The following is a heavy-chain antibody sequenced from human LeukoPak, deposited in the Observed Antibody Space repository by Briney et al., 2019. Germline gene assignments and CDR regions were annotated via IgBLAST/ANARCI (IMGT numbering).Heavy chain of an antibody. V-gene: IGHV4-39*01. CDR3: ARRSSSQPPNY. Sequence: SETLSLTCTVSGGSISSSSYFWGWIRQPPGKGLEWVGSMSYSGSTYYNPSLKSRVTISVDTSKNQFSLKLSPVTAADTAVYYCARRSSSQPPNYWGQGTLVTVSS. CDR1: GGSISSSSYF. CDR2: MSYSGST. D-gene: IGHD6-13*01. J-gene: IGHJ4*02.